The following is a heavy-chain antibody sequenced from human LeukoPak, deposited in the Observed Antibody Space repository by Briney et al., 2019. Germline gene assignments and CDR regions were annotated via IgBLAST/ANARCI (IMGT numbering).Heavy chain of an antibody. Sequence: SETLSLTCTVSGGSISSYTRSWIRQPPGKGLEWIGYIYYSGSTNYNPSLKSRVTISVDTSKNQFSLKQSSVTAADTAVYYCARRVRRENGYYYYYMDVWGKGTTVTVSS. CDR3: ARRVRRENGYYYYYMDV. D-gene: IGHD1-1*01. CDR1: GGSISSYT. V-gene: IGHV4-59*01. J-gene: IGHJ6*03. CDR2: IYYSGST.